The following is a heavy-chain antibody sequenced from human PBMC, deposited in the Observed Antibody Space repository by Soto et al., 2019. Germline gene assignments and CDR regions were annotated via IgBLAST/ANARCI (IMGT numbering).Heavy chain of an antibody. V-gene: IGHV3-53*01. Sequence: GGSLRLSCAASGFTVSSNYMSWVRQAPGKGLEWVSVIYSGGSTYYADSVKGRFTISRDNSKNTLYLQMNSLRAEDTAVYYCARDPRLEWNGNGMDVWGQGTTVTVSS. CDR2: IYSGGST. J-gene: IGHJ6*02. CDR1: GFTVSSNY. D-gene: IGHD3-3*01. CDR3: ARDPRLEWNGNGMDV.